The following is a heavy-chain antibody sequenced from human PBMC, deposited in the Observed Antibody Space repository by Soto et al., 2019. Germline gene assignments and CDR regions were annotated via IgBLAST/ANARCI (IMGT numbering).Heavy chain of an antibody. CDR1: GFTFRSYW. D-gene: IGHD1-26*01. J-gene: IGHJ4*02. Sequence: EVKLVESGGGLVRPGGSLRLSCVASGFTFRSYWMTWIRQAPGKGLEWVGNIKEDGSEEKYVDSVKGRFTISRDNAKNSLYLQMNSLRVEATAIYYCASPRGGGYRIFDYWGRGTLVTVSS. CDR3: ASPRGGGYRIFDY. V-gene: IGHV3-7*01. CDR2: IKEDGSEE.